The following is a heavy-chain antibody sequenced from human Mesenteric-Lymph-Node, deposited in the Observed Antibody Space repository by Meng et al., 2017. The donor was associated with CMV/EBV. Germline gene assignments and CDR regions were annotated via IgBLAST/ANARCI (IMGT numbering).Heavy chain of an antibody. CDR2: IYHSGST. Sequence: SETLSLTCSVSGYSISSGYYWAWIRQPPGKGLEWIGSIYHSGSTYYNPSLKSRVTMSVDTSKNQFSLRLNSVTAADTAVYFCARREPYFDYWGQGMLVTVSS. CDR1: GYSISSGYY. CDR3: ARREPYFDY. V-gene: IGHV4-38-2*02. D-gene: IGHD1-26*01. J-gene: IGHJ4*02.